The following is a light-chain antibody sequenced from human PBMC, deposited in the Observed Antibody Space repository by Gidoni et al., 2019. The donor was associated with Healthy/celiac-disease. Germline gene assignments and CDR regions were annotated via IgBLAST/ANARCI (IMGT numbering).Light chain of an antibody. Sequence: DIQMTQSPSSLSASVGDRVTITCRASQSISSYLNWYQQKPGKAPKLLIYAASSLQSGVPSRFSGSGSGTDFTLTISSLQPEDFATYYCQQSYSTLREFTFXPXTKVDIK. CDR1: QSISSY. J-gene: IGKJ3*01. CDR2: AAS. V-gene: IGKV1-39*01. CDR3: QQSYSTLREFT.